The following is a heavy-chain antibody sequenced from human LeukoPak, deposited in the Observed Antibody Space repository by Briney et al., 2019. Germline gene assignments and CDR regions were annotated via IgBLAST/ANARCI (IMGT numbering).Heavy chain of an antibody. D-gene: IGHD5-18*01. J-gene: IGHJ4*02. V-gene: IGHV4-34*01. CDR1: GVSFSGYY. CDR2: INHSGST. CDR3: ARGHASYSYGFRY. Sequence: PSETLSLTCAVYGVSFSGYYWSWIRQPPGKGLEWIGEINHSGSTNYNPSLKSRVTIPVDTSKNQFSLKLSSVTAADTAVYYCARGHASYSYGFRYWGQGTLVTVSS.